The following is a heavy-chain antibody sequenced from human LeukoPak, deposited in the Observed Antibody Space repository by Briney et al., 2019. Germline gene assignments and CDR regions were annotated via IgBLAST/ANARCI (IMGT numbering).Heavy chain of an antibody. V-gene: IGHV3-23*01. D-gene: IGHD2/OR15-2a*01. CDR1: GFTFDDYA. J-gene: IGHJ4*02. CDR3: ARDPARGDYFLFDY. CDR2: ISGSGGST. Sequence: GGSLRLSCAASGFTFDDYAMHWVRQAPGKGLEWVSAISGSGGSTYYADSVKGRFTISRDNSKNTLYLQMNSLRAEDTAVYYCARDPARGDYFLFDYWGQGTLVTVSS.